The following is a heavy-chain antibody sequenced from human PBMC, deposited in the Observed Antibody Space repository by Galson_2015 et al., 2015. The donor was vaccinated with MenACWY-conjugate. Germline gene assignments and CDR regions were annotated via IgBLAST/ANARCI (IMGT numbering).Heavy chain of an antibody. CDR2: ISYHGTNK. CDR1: GFTFSSYA. Sequence: SLRLSCAASGFTFSSYAMHWVRQAPGKGLEWVAVISYHGTNKYYADSAKGRFSISRDSSNDMLSLQMNSLTPEDTAVYYCGRDRYYYGSGSSSVDSWGQGTLVTVSS. CDR3: GRDRYYYGSGSSSVDS. V-gene: IGHV3-30*04. J-gene: IGHJ4*02. D-gene: IGHD3-10*01.